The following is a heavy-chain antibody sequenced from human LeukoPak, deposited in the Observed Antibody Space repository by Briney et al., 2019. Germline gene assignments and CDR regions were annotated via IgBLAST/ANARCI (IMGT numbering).Heavy chain of an antibody. CDR1: GGSISSYY. V-gene: IGHV4-59*01. CDR3: ARSGLITIFGVVTRNWFDP. Sequence: SETLSLTCTVSGGSISSYYWSWIRQPPGKGLEWIGYIYYSGSTNYNPSLKSRVTISVDTSKNQFSLKLSSVTAADTAVYYCARSGLITIFGVVTRNWFDPWGQGTLVTVSS. J-gene: IGHJ5*02. D-gene: IGHD3-3*01. CDR2: IYYSGST.